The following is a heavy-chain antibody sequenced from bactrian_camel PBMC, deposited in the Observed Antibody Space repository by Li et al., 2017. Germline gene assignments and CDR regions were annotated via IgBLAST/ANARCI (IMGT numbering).Heavy chain of an antibody. CDR2: IDSAGTT. D-gene: IGHD2*01. V-gene: IGHV3S9*01. CDR1: DYTYSSYC. Sequence: HVQLVESGGGSVQSGGSLRLSCVVRDYTYSSYCMGWFRQDPGKEREGVALIDSAGTTQYTDSVKGRFTISKDNAKNTVYLQMKSLEPEDTAMYSCAAGRLEGCYDGSWLPQIHGDFKYWGQGTQVTVS. J-gene: IGHJ4*01. CDR3: AAGRLEGCYDGSWLPQIHGDFKY.